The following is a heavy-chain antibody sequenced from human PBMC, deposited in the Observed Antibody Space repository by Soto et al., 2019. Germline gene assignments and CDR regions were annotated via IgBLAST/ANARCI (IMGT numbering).Heavy chain of an antibody. V-gene: IGHV3-23*01. D-gene: IGHD4-4*01. CDR2: FTTSGDFT. J-gene: IGHJ4*02. CDR3: ARLVTD. CDR1: GFTFSNHA. Sequence: EVQFLDSGGALAQPGGSLRLSCATSGFTFSNHAMSWVRQAPGKGLEWVSTFTTSGDFTYYADSVKGRFTISRDNSKSTLYLQMKSLRVEDTAVYYCARLVTDWGQGTLVTVSS.